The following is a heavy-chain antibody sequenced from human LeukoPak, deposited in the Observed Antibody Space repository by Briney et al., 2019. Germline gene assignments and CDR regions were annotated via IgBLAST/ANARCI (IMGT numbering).Heavy chain of an antibody. V-gene: IGHV3-48*01. CDR3: ARALGYSYGYAVDY. CDR2: ISSSSGTI. D-gene: IGHD5-18*01. Sequence: GGSLRLSCAASRFIFSNYNMNWVRQTPGKGLEWLSYISSSSGTIYYADSVKGRFTISGDNAKNSLHLQMNSLRAEDTAVYYCARALGYSYGYAVDYWGQGTRVTVSS. J-gene: IGHJ4*02. CDR1: RFIFSNYN.